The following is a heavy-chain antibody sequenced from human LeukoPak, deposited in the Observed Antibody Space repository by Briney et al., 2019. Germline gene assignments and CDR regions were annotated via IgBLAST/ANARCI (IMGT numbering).Heavy chain of an antibody. CDR2: ISSSSSYI. Sequence: GGSLRLSCAASGFTFSSYSMNWVRQAPGKGLEWVSSISSSSSYIYYADSVKGRFTISRDNAKNSLYLQMNSLRAEDTAVYYCARDGGSSWSWGNWFDPWGQGTLVTVSS. J-gene: IGHJ5*02. CDR1: GFTFSSYS. V-gene: IGHV3-21*01. CDR3: ARDGGSSWSWGNWFDP. D-gene: IGHD6-13*01.